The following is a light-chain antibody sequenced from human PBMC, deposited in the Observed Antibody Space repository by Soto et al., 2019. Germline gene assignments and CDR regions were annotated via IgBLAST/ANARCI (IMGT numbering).Light chain of an antibody. V-gene: IGKV3-20*01. CDR3: QLYGTSPQT. CDR2: AAY. CDR1: QSVTSTY. J-gene: IGKJ1*01. Sequence: EVVLTQSPVTLCLSPGGRSTLSCRASQSVTSTYLAWYQQRPGQSPRLLIYAAYSRATGIPERFRGSGSGTDFTITITRLEHEDIEVYYCQLYGTSPQTFGQGTKVDI.